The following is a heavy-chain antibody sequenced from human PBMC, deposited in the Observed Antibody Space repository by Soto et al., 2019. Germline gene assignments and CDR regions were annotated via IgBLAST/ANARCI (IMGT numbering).Heavy chain of an antibody. V-gene: IGHV4-59*08. J-gene: IGHJ4*02. CDR3: ARHPRVGAVDY. D-gene: IGHD1-26*01. Sequence: SETLSLTCTVSGGSISSYYWSWIRQPPGKGLEWIGYIYYSGSTNYNPSLKSRVTISVDTSKNQFSLKLSSVTAADTAVYYCARHPRVGAVDYWGQGTLVTVSS. CDR1: GGSISSYY. CDR2: IYYSGST.